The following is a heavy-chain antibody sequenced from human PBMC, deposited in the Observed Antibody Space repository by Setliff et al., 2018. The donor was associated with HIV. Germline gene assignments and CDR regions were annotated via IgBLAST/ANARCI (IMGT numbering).Heavy chain of an antibody. Sequence: SETLSLTCAVSGYSISSGYYWGWIRQPPGKGLEWIGTIYHSGSTYYNPSLKSRLAISVDTSKNQFSLKLNSVTAADTAVYYCARVRGSSGWYVFDYWGQGTLVTVSS. J-gene: IGHJ4*02. CDR3: ARVRGSSGWYVFDY. CDR1: GYSISSGYY. D-gene: IGHD6-19*01. CDR2: IYHSGST. V-gene: IGHV4-38-2*01.